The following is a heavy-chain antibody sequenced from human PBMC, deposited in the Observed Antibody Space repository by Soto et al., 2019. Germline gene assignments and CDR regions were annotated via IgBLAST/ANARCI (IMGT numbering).Heavy chain of an antibody. CDR3: VRGYHSFDV. CDR1: GFTFSDHS. J-gene: IGHJ3*01. Sequence: EVQLVESGGSLVQPGGSLRLSCAASGFTFSDHSMDWVRQAPGKGLEWVARSRNKAKSYTTVYAASVKDRFTISRDESKNSLYLEMSSLKAEDTAVYFCVRGYHSFDVWGRGTMVTVSS. D-gene: IGHD1-1*01. CDR2: SRNKAKSYTT. V-gene: IGHV3-72*01.